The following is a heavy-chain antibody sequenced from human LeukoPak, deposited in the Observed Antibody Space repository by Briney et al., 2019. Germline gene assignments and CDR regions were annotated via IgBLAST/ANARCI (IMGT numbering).Heavy chain of an antibody. CDR1: GGSFSGYY. V-gene: IGHV4-34*01. D-gene: IGHD3-22*01. CDR3: ASSLRLYYYDSSGYWPLDY. Sequence: PSETLSLTCAVYGGSFSGYYWSWIRQPPGKGLEWIGEINHSGSTNYNPSLKSRVTISVDTSKNQFSLKLSSVTAADTAVYYCASSLRLYYYDSSGYWPLDYWGQGTLVTVSS. J-gene: IGHJ4*02. CDR2: INHSGST.